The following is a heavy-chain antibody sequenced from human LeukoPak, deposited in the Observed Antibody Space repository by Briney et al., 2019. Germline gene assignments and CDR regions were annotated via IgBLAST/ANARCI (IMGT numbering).Heavy chain of an antibody. CDR3: ARDARFSDYDFWSGYYGPPYYMDV. CDR2: INPSGGST. Sequence: GASVKVSCKASGYTFTSYYMHWVRQAPGQGLEWMGIINPSGGSTSYAQKFQGRVTMTRDTSTSTVYMELSSLRSEDTAVYYCARDARFSDYDFWSGYYGPPYYMDVWGKGTTVTVSS. V-gene: IGHV1-46*01. CDR1: GYTFTSYY. D-gene: IGHD3-3*01. J-gene: IGHJ6*03.